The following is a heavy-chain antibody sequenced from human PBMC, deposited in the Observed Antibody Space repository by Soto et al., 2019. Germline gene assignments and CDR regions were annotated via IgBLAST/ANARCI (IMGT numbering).Heavy chain of an antibody. CDR1: GGSISSGGYS. V-gene: IGHV4-30-2*01. D-gene: IGHD4-17*01. CDR2: IYHSGST. Sequence: QLQLQESGSGLVKPSQTLSLTCAVSGGSISSGGYSWSWIRQPPGKGLEWIGYIYHSGSTYYNPSLKSRVTKSVDRSKNQFSLKLSSVTAADTAVYYCAAYRSTVTTNYDYWGQGTLVTVSS. CDR3: AAYRSTVTTNYDY. J-gene: IGHJ4*02.